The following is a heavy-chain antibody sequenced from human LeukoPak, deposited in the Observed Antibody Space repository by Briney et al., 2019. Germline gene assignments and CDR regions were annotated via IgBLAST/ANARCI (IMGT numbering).Heavy chain of an antibody. CDR3: ARYFADPQGMDV. CDR2: ISGNSVTR. D-gene: IGHD2-8*01. V-gene: IGHV3-48*02. J-gene: IGHJ6*02. CDR1: GFISCTYS. Sequence: GGSLRLSCAASGFISCTYSMNWVRQAPGKGLEWVSQISGNSVTRYYADSVKGRFTISRDNVKNSLYLQMNSLRDEDTAVYYCARYFADPQGMDVWGQGTTVTVSS.